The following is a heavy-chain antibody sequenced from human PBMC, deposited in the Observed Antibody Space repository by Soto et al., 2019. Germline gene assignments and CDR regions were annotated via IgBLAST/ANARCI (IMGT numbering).Heavy chain of an antibody. D-gene: IGHD4-17*01. J-gene: IGHJ5*02. Sequence: QVQLVESGGGVVQPGRSLRLSCAASGFTFSSYGMHWVRQAPGKGLEWVAVISFDGSKKYYADSVKGRFTISRDNSWNILFLQLNGLRAEDTALYYCAKYSENGDHRDWFDPCGPGTLVTVSS. CDR3: AKYSENGDHRDWFDP. CDR1: GFTFSSYG. V-gene: IGHV3-30*18. CDR2: ISFDGSKK.